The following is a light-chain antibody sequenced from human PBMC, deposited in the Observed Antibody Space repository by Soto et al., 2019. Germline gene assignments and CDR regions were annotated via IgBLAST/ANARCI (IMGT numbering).Light chain of an antibody. J-gene: IGKJ1*01. Sequence: EIVLTQSPGTLSLSPGERATLSCRASQSFNSIYLAWYQQKPGQAPRLLIYGASDRATGTPGRFSGSGSGTDFTLTISRLEPEDFAVYYCQQYGSSGTFGQGTKVDIK. CDR3: QQYGSSGT. CDR1: QSFNSIY. CDR2: GAS. V-gene: IGKV3-20*01.